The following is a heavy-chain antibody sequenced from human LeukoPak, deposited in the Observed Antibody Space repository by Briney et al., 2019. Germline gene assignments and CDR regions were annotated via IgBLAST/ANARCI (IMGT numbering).Heavy chain of an antibody. J-gene: IGHJ6*02. CDR1: GFTFISYA. V-gene: IGHV3-53*01. CDR2: IYSGGST. D-gene: IGHD3-3*01. CDR3: ARSITIFGGVTLPYYYYGMDV. Sequence: PGGSLRLSCAASGFTFISYAMSWVRQAPGKGLEWVSVIYSGGSTYYADSVKGRFTISRDNSKNTLYLQMNSLRAEDTAVYYCARSITIFGGVTLPYYYYGMDVWGQGTTVTVSS.